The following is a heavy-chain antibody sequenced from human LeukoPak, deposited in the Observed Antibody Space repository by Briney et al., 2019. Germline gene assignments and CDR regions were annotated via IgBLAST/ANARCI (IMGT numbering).Heavy chain of an antibody. J-gene: IGHJ4*02. CDR1: GFTFSDYG. V-gene: IGHV3-33*01. Sequence: PGRSLRLSCAASGFTFSDYGMHWVRQAPGKGLEWVAIIWCDGSIKYYADSVKGRFTISRDDSKNTLYLQMNSLRAEDTAVYNCARDSRSCYTDYWGQGTLVTVSS. D-gene: IGHD2-15*01. CDR2: IWCDGSIK. CDR3: ARDSRSCYTDY.